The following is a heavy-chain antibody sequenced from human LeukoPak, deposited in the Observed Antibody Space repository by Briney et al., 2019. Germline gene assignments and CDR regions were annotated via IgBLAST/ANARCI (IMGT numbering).Heavy chain of an antibody. CDR3: ASEGYYDSSGYYSVSY. J-gene: IGHJ4*02. CDR1: GGSISSSNW. Sequence: PSGTLSLTCAVSGGSISSSNWWSWVRQPPGKGLVWIGEIYHSGSTNYNPSLKSRVTISVDKSKNQFSLKLSSVTAADTAVYYCASEGYYDSSGYYSVSYWGQGTLVTVSS. D-gene: IGHD3-22*01. CDR2: IYHSGST. V-gene: IGHV4-4*02.